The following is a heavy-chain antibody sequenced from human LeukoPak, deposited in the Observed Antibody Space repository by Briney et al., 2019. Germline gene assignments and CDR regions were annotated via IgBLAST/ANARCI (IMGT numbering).Heavy chain of an antibody. V-gene: IGHV3-23*01. Sequence: GGSLRLCCAASRFTFSNYAMSWVRQAPGKGLEWVSGISGSGGSTYYADSVKGRFTISRDNSKNTLYLQMNSLRAEDTAVYYCAKCARVDWLPIDYWGQGTLVTVSS. CDR1: RFTFSNYA. J-gene: IGHJ4*02. CDR3: AKCARVDWLPIDY. CDR2: ISGSGGST. D-gene: IGHD3-9*01.